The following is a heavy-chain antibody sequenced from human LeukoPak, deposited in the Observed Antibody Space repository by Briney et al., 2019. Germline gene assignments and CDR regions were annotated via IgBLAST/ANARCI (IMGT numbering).Heavy chain of an antibody. CDR2: IYYTGST. CDR3: ARLGSYFVY. CDR1: GDSINYYY. V-gene: IGHV4-59*08. J-gene: IGHJ4*02. D-gene: IGHD3-16*01. Sequence: PSETLSLTCIVSGDSINYYYWSWIRQPPGKGLEWIGCIYYTGSTNYNPSLKSRVTMSVDTSKNHFSLKLSSVTAADTAVYYCARLGSYFVYWGQGTLVTVSS.